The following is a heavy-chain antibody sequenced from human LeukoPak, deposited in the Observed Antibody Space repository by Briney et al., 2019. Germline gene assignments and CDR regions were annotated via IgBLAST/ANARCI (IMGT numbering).Heavy chain of an antibody. CDR1: GFTFSHAW. CDR2: IKSKTDGGAT. V-gene: IGHV3-15*01. CDR3: ATDYLYDILTGSKY. D-gene: IGHD3-9*01. J-gene: IGHJ4*02. Sequence: GGSLRLSCAASGFTFSHAWMSWVRQAPGKGLEWVGRIKSKTDGGATDHAAPVKGRFTISRDDSKNTLYLQMNSLKMEDSAVYYCATDYLYDILTGSKYWGQGTLVTVSS.